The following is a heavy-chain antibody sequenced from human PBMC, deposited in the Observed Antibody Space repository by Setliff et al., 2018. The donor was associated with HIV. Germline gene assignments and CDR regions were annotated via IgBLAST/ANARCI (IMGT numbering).Heavy chain of an antibody. CDR2: FNPNSRVT. J-gene: IGHJ4*02. D-gene: IGHD3-3*01. CDR1: GFIFTDYQ. Sequence: ASVKVSCKASGFIFTDYQIHWVRQAPGQGLEWMGRFNPNSRVTNSPQKFQGRVTMTRDTSINTAYMELSRLTSDDTAFYYCAREPTGDFWSGYSSRGLDYWGQGTLGTV. CDR3: AREPTGDFWSGYSSRGLDY. V-gene: IGHV1-2*06.